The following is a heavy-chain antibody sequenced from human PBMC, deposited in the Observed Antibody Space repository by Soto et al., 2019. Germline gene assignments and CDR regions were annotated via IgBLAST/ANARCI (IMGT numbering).Heavy chain of an antibody. CDR1: GYTFTSYG. CDR3: ARDDSSSSHWFDP. J-gene: IGHJ5*02. D-gene: IGHD6-13*01. CDR2: IIPNIGKT. Sequence: ASVKVSCKASGYTFTSYGISWVRQAPGQGLEWMGWIIPNIGKTNYAQKFQGRVTITADASTSTAYMELRSLRSDDTAVYYCARDDSSSSHWFDPWGQGTLVTVSS. V-gene: IGHV1-18*01.